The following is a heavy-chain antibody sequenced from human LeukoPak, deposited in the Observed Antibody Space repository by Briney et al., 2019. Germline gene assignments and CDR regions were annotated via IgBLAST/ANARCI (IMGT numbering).Heavy chain of an antibody. CDR1: RFTFSSYS. V-gene: IGHV3-21*04. Sequence: GGSLRLSCAASRFTFSSYSMNWVRQAPGKGLEWVSYISSSSYIYYADSVKGRFTISRDNAKNSLYLQMNSLKADDTAVYYCAKYYAARSRSFDFWGQGTLVTVSS. J-gene: IGHJ4*02. CDR3: AKYYAARSRSFDF. CDR2: ISSSSYI. D-gene: IGHD3-10*01.